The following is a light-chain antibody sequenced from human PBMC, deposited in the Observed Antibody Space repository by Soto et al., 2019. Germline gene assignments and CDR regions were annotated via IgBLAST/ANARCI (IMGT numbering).Light chain of an antibody. Sequence: QSVLTQPPSASETPGQRVTISCSGSSSNIGSNPVNWYQQFPGTAPKLLMYDNNQRPSGVPDRFSGSKSGTSASLAISGLQSEDEAEYFCATWDDSLNGFYVFGTGTKVNVL. CDR1: SSNIGSNP. CDR2: DNN. J-gene: IGLJ1*01. V-gene: IGLV1-44*01. CDR3: ATWDDSLNGFYV.